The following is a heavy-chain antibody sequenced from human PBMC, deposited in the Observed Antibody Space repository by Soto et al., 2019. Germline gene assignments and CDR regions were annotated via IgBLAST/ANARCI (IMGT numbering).Heavy chain of an antibody. J-gene: IGHJ3*01. CDR3: TRDPNGDHIGAFDF. CDR1: KFTFSAYA. V-gene: IGHV3-23*04. CDR2: ISGSGGGT. Sequence: EVQVVESGGGLVQPGGSLRLSFATSKFTFSAYALTWVRQAPGEGLEGVSSISGSGGGTSYADSVKGRFSISRDNSKNTLYLRMNSLRVEDTAVYYCTRDPNGDHIGAFDFWGQGIVVTVSS. D-gene: IGHD4-17*01.